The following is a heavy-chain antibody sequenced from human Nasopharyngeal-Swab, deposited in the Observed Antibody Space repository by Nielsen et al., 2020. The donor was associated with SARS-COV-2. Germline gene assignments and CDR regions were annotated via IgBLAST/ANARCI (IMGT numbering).Heavy chain of an antibody. V-gene: IGHV1-46*01. J-gene: IGHJ4*02. Sequence: WVRQDPGQGLEWMGIINPKGGSTNYAQKFLGRITMTRDTPTTTVYMELSSLRSEDTAAYYCARDIGDYRSFAYWGQGTLVTVSS. CDR2: INPKGGST. CDR3: ARDIGDYRSFAY. D-gene: IGHD4-17*01.